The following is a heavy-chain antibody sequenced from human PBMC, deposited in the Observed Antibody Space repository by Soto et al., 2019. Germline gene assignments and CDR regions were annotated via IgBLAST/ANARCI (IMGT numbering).Heavy chain of an antibody. D-gene: IGHD3-10*01. V-gene: IGHV4-34*01. CDR1: GGSFSGYY. CDR2: INHSGST. J-gene: IGHJ6*03. Sequence: QVQLQQWGAGLLKPSETLSLTCAVYGGSFSGYYWSWIRQPPGKGLEWIGEINHSGSTNYNPSLKSRVTISVDTSKNQFSLKLSSVTAADTAVYYCARGFRYYYGSGSYYIRSYYYYMDVWGKGTTVTVSS. CDR3: ARGFRYYYGSGSYYIRSYYYYMDV.